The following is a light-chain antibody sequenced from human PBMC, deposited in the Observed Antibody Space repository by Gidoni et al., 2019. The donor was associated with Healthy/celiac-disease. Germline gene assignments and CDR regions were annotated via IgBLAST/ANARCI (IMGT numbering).Light chain of an antibody. CDR2: AAS. Sequence: DIQMTQSPSSLSASVGDRVTITCRASQSISSYLNWDQQKPGKAPKLLIYAASSLQSGVPTRFSGSGYGTDFTLTISSLQPEDFATYYCQQSYSTRPLTFGGGTKVEIK. V-gene: IGKV1-39*01. J-gene: IGKJ4*01. CDR3: QQSYSTRPLT. CDR1: QSISSY.